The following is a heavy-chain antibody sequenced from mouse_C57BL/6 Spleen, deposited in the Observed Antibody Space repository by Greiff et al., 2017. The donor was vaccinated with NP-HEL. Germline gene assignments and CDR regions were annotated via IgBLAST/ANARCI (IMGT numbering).Heavy chain of an antibody. J-gene: IGHJ3*01. CDR2: INPNNGGT. V-gene: IGHV1-26*01. D-gene: IGHD2-5*01. Sequence: EVQLPQSGPELVKPGASVKISCKASGYTFTDYYMNWVKQSHGKSLEWIGAINPNNGGTSYNQKFKGKATLTADKSSSTAYMKLRSLTSEDSAVDYCAREYYSSGGFAYWGKGTLVTVSA. CDR3: AREYYSSGGFAY. CDR1: GYTFTDYY.